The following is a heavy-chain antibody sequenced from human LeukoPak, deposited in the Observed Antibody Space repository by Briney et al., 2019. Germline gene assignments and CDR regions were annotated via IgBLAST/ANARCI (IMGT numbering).Heavy chain of an antibody. CDR2: INPNSGGT. CDR3: AGDPEYCTNGVCYIEGY. V-gene: IGHV1-2*06. D-gene: IGHD2-8*01. Sequence: ASVKVSCKASGYTFTGYYMHWVRQAPGQGLEWMGRINPNSGGTNYAQKFQGRVTMTRDTSISTAYMELSRLRSDDTAVYYCAGDPEYCTNGVCYIEGYWGQGTLVTVSS. CDR1: GYTFTGYY. J-gene: IGHJ4*02.